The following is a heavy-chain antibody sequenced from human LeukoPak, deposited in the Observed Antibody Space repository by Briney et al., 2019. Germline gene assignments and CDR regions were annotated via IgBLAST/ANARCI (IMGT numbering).Heavy chain of an antibody. V-gene: IGHV3-23*01. CDR1: GFTFIIDA. CDR3: AKDLGLDY. CDR2: ISGSGGST. Sequence: GGSLRLSCAAAGFTFIIDAMSWVRQAPGEGLEWVSAISGSGGSTYYADSVKGRFTISRDNSKNTLYLQMNSLRAEDTAVYYCAKDLGLDYWGQGTLVTVSS. D-gene: IGHD3-10*01. J-gene: IGHJ4*02.